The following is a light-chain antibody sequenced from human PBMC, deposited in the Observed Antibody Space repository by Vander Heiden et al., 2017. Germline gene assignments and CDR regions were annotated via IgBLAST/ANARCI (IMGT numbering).Light chain of an antibody. CDR2: AAS. J-gene: IGKJ2*01. CDR3: HQSYSTPST. CDR1: QSISSY. V-gene: IGKV1-39*01. Sequence: DIQMTQSPSSLSASVGDRVTITCRASQSISSYLNWYQQKPGKAPKLLIYAASSLQSGVPSRFSGSAYGRDFTLTISSLQPADFATYYCHQSYSTPSTFGQGTKLEIK.